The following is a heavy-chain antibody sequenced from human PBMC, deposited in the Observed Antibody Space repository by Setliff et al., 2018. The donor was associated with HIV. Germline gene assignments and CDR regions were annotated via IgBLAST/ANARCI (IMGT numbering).Heavy chain of an antibody. Sequence: SVKVSCKASGGTFSSYAINWVRQAPGQGLEWMGVMYPTGGRTTYAQKFQGRVTITADESTSTVHMEVTRLTSDDTAMYFCARSGSPYGPNSGHFDSWGQGTLVTVSS. CDR2: MYPTGGRT. CDR3: ARSGSPYGPNSGHFDS. J-gene: IGHJ4*02. CDR1: GGTFSSYA. V-gene: IGHV1-69*13. D-gene: IGHD4-17*01.